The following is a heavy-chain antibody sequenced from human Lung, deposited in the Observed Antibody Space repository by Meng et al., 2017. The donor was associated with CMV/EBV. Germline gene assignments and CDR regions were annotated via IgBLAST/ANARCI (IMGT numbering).Heavy chain of an antibody. V-gene: IGHV1-18*01. Sequence: VQLVQSGVKVKKPGASVKVACKTSGDSFSTQTFSWVRQAPGQGLEWMGWISCYNGDTNYAQKLQGRVTMTTDTSTNTAYMDLRGLRSDDTAVYYCARDPSNTSGRYAYFDYWGQGTLVTVSS. D-gene: IGHD6-19*01. CDR2: ISCYNGDT. CDR1: GDSFSTQT. J-gene: IGHJ4*02. CDR3: ARDPSNTSGRYAYFDY.